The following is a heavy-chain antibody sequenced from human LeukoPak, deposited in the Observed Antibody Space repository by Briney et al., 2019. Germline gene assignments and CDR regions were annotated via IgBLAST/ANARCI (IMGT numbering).Heavy chain of an antibody. CDR3: ASYWGGYCSSTSCYREGFDY. J-gene: IGHJ4*02. CDR2: INHSGST. CDR1: GGSFSGYY. Sequence: KPSETLSLTCAVYGGSFSGYYWSWIRQPPGRGLEWIGEINHSGSTNYNPSLKSRVTISVDTSKNQFSLKLSSVTAADTAVYYCASYWGGYCSSTSCYREGFDYWGQGTLVTVSS. D-gene: IGHD2-2*01. V-gene: IGHV4-34*01.